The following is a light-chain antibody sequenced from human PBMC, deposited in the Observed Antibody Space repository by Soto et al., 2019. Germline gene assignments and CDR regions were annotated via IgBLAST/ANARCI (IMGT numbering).Light chain of an antibody. Sequence: QSGLTQPASVSGSPGQSITISCTGTSSDVGGYYYVSWYQHHPGKAPKLMIYQVSNRPSGVSNRFSGSKSGNTASLTISGLQAEDEADYYCSSYTSSNTFYVFGTGTKLTVL. V-gene: IGLV2-14*01. J-gene: IGLJ1*01. CDR2: QVS. CDR1: SSDVGGYYY. CDR3: SSYTSSNTFYV.